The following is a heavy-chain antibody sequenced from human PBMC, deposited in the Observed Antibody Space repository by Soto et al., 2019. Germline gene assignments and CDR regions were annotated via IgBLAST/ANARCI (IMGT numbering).Heavy chain of an antibody. V-gene: IGHV1-24*01. CDR2: FDPEDGET. Sequence: ASAKVSCKVSGYTLTELSMHWVRQAPGKGLEWMGGFDPEDGETIYAQKFQGRVTMTEDTSTDTAYMELSSLRSEDTAVYYCATEKGYSSGWYFDLWGRGTLVTVSS. CDR3: ATEKGYSSGWYFDL. CDR1: GYTLTELS. D-gene: IGHD6-19*01. J-gene: IGHJ2*01.